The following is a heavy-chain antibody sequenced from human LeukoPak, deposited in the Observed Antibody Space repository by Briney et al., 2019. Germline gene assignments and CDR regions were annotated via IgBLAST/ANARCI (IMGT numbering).Heavy chain of an antibody. J-gene: IGHJ3*01. CDR3: AKDPNGDYIGAFDF. CDR2: IYSGGST. CDR1: GFTVSFNY. V-gene: IGHV3-53*01. D-gene: IGHD4-17*01. Sequence: GGSLRLSCAASGFTVSFNYMSWVRQAPGKGLEWISVIYSGGSTYYADAVKGRFTVSRDNSKNTLYLQINSLRPEDTAMYYCAKDPNGDYIGAFDFWGQGTMVTVSS.